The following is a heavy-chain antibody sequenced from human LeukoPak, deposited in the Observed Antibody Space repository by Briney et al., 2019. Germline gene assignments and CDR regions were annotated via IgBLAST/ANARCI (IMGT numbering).Heavy chain of an antibody. J-gene: IGHJ6*02. CDR2: IIPIFGTA. D-gene: IGHD3-10*01. CDR1: GGTFSSYA. Sequence: SVKVSCKASGGTFSSYAISWVRQAPGQGLEWMGGIIPIFGTANYAQKFQGRVTITADESTSTAYMELSSLRSEDTAVYYCARDSGSGRTNYYYGMDVWGQGPRSPSP. CDR3: ARDSGSGRTNYYYGMDV. V-gene: IGHV1-69*13.